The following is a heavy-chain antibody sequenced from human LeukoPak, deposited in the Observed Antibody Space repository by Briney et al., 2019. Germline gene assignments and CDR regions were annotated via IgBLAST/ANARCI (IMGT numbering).Heavy chain of an antibody. CDR1: GGSFSGYY. V-gene: IGHV4-34*01. J-gene: IGHJ5*02. CDR3: ARRPFLVWDR. Sequence: SETLSLTCAVYGGSFSGYYWSWIRQPPGKGLEWIGEINHSGSTNYNPSLKSRVTISVDTSKNQFSLKLSSVTAADTAVYYCARRPFLVWDRWGQGTLVTVSS. D-gene: IGHD3-16*01. CDR2: INHSGST.